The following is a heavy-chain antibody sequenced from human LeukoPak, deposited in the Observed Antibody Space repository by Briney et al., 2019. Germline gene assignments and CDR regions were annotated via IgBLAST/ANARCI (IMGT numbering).Heavy chain of an antibody. V-gene: IGHV4-34*01. CDR2: INHSGST. CDR3: ARLRPRIAARPEY. Sequence: KPSETLSLTCAVYGGSFSGYYWSWIRQPPGKGLEWIGEINHSGSTNYNPSLKSRVTISVDTSKNQFSLKLSSVTAADTAVYYCARLRPRIAARPEYWGQGTLVTVSS. J-gene: IGHJ4*02. D-gene: IGHD6-6*01. CDR1: GGSFSGYY.